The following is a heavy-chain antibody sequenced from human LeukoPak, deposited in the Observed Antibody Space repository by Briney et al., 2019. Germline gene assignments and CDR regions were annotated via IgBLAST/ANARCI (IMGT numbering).Heavy chain of an antibody. D-gene: IGHD2-8*01. CDR3: ARGDCTNGVCPNYYMDV. V-gene: IGHV4-34*01. Sequence: SETLSLTCAVYGGSFSGYYWSWIRQPPGKGLEWIGGINHSGSTNYNPSLKSRATISVDTSKNQSSLQLSSVTAADTAVYYCARGDCTNGVCPNYYMDVWGKGTTVTVSS. CDR2: INHSGST. CDR1: GGSFSGYY. J-gene: IGHJ6*03.